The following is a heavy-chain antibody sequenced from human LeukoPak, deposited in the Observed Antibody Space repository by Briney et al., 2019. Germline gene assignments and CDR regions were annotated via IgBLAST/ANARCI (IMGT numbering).Heavy chain of an antibody. J-gene: IGHJ6*03. CDR2: IYTSGST. V-gene: IGHV4-4*07. D-gene: IGHD6-13*01. CDR1: GGSISSYY. CDR3: AGDEQQYYYMDV. Sequence: SETLSLTCTVSGGSISSYYWSWIRQPAGKGLEWIGRIYTSGSTNYNPSLKSRVTTSVDTSKNQFSLKLSSVTAADTAVYYCAGDEQQYYYMDVWGKGTTVTVSS.